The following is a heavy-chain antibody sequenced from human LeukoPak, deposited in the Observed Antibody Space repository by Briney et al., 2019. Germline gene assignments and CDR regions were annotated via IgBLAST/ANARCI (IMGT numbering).Heavy chain of an antibody. Sequence: QTGGSLRLSCAASGFTFSSYSMNWVRKAPGKGLEWVSYISSSGSTIYYADSVKGRFTISRDNAKNSLYLQMNSLRAEDTAVYYCARGPGALGYSYGGHYNYYGMDVWGQGTTVTVSS. CDR3: ARGPGALGYSYGGHYNYYGMDV. V-gene: IGHV3-48*04. J-gene: IGHJ6*02. CDR2: ISSSGSTI. CDR1: GFTFSSYS. D-gene: IGHD5-18*01.